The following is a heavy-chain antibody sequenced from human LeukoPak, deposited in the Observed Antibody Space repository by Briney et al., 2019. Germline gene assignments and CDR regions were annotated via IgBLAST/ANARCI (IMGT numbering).Heavy chain of an antibody. J-gene: IGHJ4*02. CDR3: ARTRYGSGSYADY. CDR2: ISWNSGSI. CDR1: RFTFDDYA. D-gene: IGHD3-10*01. V-gene: IGHV3-9*01. Sequence: GGSLRLSCAASRFTFDDYAMHWVRQAPGKGLEWVSGISWNSGSIGYADSVKGRFTISRDNTKNSLYLQMNSLRAEDTAVYYCARTRYGSGSYADYWGQGTLVTVSS.